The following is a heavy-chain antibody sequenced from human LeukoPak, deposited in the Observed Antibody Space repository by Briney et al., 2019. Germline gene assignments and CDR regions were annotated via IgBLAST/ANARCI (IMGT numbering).Heavy chain of an antibody. CDR3: ARAVIVGAYFDY. CDR1: GYTFTGYY. CDR2: INPNSGGT. D-gene: IGHD1-26*01. J-gene: IGHJ4*02. V-gene: IGHV1-2*02. Sequence: ASVKVSCKASGYTFTGYYMHWVRQAPGQGLEWMGWINPNSGGTNYAKKFQGRVTMTRDTSVSTAYMELSRLRSDDTAVYYCARAVIVGAYFDYWGQGTLVTVSS.